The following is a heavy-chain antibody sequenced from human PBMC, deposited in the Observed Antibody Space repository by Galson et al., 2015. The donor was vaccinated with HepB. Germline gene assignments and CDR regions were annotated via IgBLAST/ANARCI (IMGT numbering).Heavy chain of an antibody. CDR3: ARRGMATNALDY. V-gene: IGHV3-74*01. CDR2: IKSDGSST. J-gene: IGHJ4*02. CDR1: GFTFSSYW. Sequence: SLRLSCAASGFTFSSYWMHWVRQAPGKGLVWVSRIKSDGSSTSYADSVKGRFTTSRDNAKNTLYLQMNSLRAEDTAVYYCARRGMATNALDYWGQGTLVTVSS. D-gene: IGHD5-24*01.